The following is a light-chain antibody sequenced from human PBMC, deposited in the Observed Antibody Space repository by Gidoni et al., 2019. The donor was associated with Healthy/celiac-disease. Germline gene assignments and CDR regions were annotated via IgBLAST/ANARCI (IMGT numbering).Light chain of an antibody. CDR3: SSYTSTSTVV. J-gene: IGLJ2*01. Sequence: QSALTQPASVSGSPGQSITLSCTATSSDVSGYNYVSWYQHHPGKAPKLMIFEVSNRPSGVSNRFSGSKSGNTASLTISGLQAEDEADYYCSSYTSTSTVVFGGGTKLTVL. CDR1: SSDVSGYNY. V-gene: IGLV2-14*01. CDR2: EVS.